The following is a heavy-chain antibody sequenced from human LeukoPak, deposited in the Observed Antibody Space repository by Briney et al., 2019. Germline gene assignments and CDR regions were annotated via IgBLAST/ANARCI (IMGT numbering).Heavy chain of an antibody. Sequence: GGSLRLSCAPSGFTFSDHYMSWLRQAPGKGLEWVSYVSTFSRYTNYADSVKGRFTISRDNAKNSLYLQMNSLRAEDTAVYYCAIGHISAAGNFGYWGQGTLVTVSS. J-gene: IGHJ4*02. CDR3: AIGHISAAGNFGY. CDR2: VSTFSRYT. V-gene: IGHV3-11*05. D-gene: IGHD6-13*01. CDR1: GFTFSDHY.